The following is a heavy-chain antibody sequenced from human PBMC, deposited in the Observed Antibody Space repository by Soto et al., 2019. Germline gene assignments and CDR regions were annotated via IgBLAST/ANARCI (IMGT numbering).Heavy chain of an antibody. V-gene: IGHV3-30*18. CDR1: GFTFSSYD. D-gene: IGHD5-12*01. CDR2: ISYDGSKK. Sequence: PGGSLRLSCAASGFTFSSYDIHWVRQAPGKGLEWVAVISYDGSKKYYADSVKGQFTISRDNSKNTLYLQMNSLRAEDTAVYYCAKAYGGPFDIWGQGTMVTVSS. CDR3: AKAYGGPFDI. J-gene: IGHJ3*02.